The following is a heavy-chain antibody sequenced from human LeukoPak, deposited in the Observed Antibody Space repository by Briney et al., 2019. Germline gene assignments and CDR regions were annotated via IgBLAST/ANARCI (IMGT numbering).Heavy chain of an antibody. D-gene: IGHD6-13*01. CDR3: ARDPRGQQLVPLGMDV. CDR1: GYTFTSYG. V-gene: IGHV1-18*04. CDR2: ISAYNGNT. J-gene: IGHJ6*04. Sequence: GASVKVSCKASGYTFTSYGISWVRQAPGQGLEWMGWISAYNGNTNYAQKLQGRVAMTTDTSTSTAYMELRSLRSDDTAVYCCARDPRGQQLVPLGMDVWGKGTTVTVSS.